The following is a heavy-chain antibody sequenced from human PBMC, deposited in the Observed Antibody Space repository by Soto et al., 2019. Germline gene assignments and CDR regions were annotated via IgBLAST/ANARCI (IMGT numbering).Heavy chain of an antibody. J-gene: IGHJ4*02. Sequence: GESLKISCRGSGYDFNTNWFGWVRQLPGRGLEWVGIMYPGDSDTRYNPSLQDHVTLSVDVTVSTAFLQWRSLETSDTGMYFCARLPRDCNKTSCYHGDHWGQGTQVTVSS. D-gene: IGHD2-2*01. CDR3: ARLPRDCNKTSCYHGDH. V-gene: IGHV5-51*01. CDR2: MYPGDSDT. CDR1: GYDFNTNW.